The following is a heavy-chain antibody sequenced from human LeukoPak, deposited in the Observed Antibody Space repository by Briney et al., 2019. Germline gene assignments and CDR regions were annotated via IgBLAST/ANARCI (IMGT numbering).Heavy chain of an antibody. V-gene: IGHV3-74*01. D-gene: IGHD2-8*02. CDR3: ARVLTGSWDWFDP. Sequence: GGSLRLSCAASKFSFSSYWMHWVRQAPGKGLVWVSRINSDGSRTNYADSVKGRFTISRDNAKSTLYLQMSSLRAEDTAVYYCARVLTGSWDWFDPWGQGTLVTVSS. CDR2: INSDGSRT. J-gene: IGHJ5*02. CDR1: KFSFSSYW.